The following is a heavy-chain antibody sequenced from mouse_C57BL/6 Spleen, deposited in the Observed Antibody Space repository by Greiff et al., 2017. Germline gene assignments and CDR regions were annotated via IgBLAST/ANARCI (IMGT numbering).Heavy chain of an antibody. Sequence: SGAELVKPGASVKLSCTASGFNIKDYYMHWVKQRTEQGLAWIGRIDPEDGETKSAPKFPGKATITADTSSNTAYLQLSSLTSEDTAVYYCASRFYGGYYVWFAYWGQGTLVTVSA. CDR1: GFNIKDYY. CDR2: IDPEDGET. D-gene: IGHD2-3*01. V-gene: IGHV14-2*01. CDR3: ASRFYGGYYVWFAY. J-gene: IGHJ3*01.